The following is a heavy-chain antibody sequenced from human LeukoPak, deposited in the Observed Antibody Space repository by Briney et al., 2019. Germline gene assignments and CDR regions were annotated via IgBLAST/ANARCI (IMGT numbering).Heavy chain of an antibody. CDR2: IIPIFGIA. CDR1: GGTFSSYA. V-gene: IGHV1-69*04. D-gene: IGHD3-3*01. J-gene: IGHJ6*02. Sequence: SVKVSCKASGGTFSSYAISWVRQAPGQGLEWMGRIIPIFGIANYAQKFQGRVTITADKSTSTAYMELSSLRPEDTAVYYCARETRRITIFGVVHYYYYGMDVWGQGTTVTVSS. CDR3: ARETRRITIFGVVHYYYYGMDV.